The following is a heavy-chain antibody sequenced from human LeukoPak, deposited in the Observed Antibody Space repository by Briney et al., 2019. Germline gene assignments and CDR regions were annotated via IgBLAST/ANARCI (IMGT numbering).Heavy chain of an antibody. V-gene: IGHV3-23*01. J-gene: IGHJ4*02. CDR3: RFHYTAGAFDY. CDR1: GLTLSSYA. D-gene: IGHD2-2*02. CDR2: ISESGSNT. Sequence: GGSLRLSCAVSGLTLSSYAMTWVRQAPGKGLEWVSGISESGSNTYYADSVKGRFTISRDFSKNTLYLQMNSLRAEDTAVYYCRFHYTAGAFDYWGQGSLATVSS.